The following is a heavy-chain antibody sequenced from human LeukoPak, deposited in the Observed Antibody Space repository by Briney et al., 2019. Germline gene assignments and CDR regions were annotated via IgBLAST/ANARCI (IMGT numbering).Heavy chain of an antibody. J-gene: IGHJ3*02. CDR1: GGSFSGYY. V-gene: IGHV4-34*01. CDR3: ARGRRSPHQSYYYDSRPHGAFDI. D-gene: IGHD3-22*01. Sequence: SETLSLTCAVYGGSFSGYYWSWIRQPPGKGLEWIWEINHSGSTNYNPSLKSRVTISVDTSKNPFSLKLSSVTAADTAVYYCARGRRSPHQSYYYDSRPHGAFDIWGQGTMVTVSS. CDR2: INHSGST.